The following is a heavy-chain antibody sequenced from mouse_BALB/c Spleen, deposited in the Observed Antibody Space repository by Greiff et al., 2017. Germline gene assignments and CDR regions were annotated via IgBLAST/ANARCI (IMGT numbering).Heavy chain of an antibody. J-gene: IGHJ4*01. Sequence: DVKLVESGGGLVQPGGSLRLSCATSGFTFTDYYMSWVRQPPGKALEWLGFIRNKANGYTTEYSASVKGRFTISRDNTQSILYLQMNTLRAEDSATYYCARDKESDYYGSSSYYAMDYWGQGTSVTVSS. D-gene: IGHD1-1*01. CDR1: GFTFTDYY. CDR2: IRNKANGYTT. CDR3: ARDKESDYYGSSSYYAMDY. V-gene: IGHV7-3*02.